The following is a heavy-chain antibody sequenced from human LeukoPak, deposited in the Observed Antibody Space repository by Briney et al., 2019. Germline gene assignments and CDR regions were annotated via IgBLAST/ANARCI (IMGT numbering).Heavy chain of an antibody. Sequence: GGSLRLSCAASGFTFSSYAMSWVRQAPGKGLEWVSYISGSGDSTYYEDSVKGRFTISRDNSKNTLYLQMKSPRAEDTAVYYCAKSLPSWLQALDYRGQGTLVTVSS. CDR2: ISGSGDST. J-gene: IGHJ4*02. D-gene: IGHD5-12*01. V-gene: IGHV3-23*01. CDR3: AKSLPSWLQALDY. CDR1: GFTFSSYA.